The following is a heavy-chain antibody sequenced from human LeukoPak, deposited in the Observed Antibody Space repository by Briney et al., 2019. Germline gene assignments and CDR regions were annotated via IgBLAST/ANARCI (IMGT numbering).Heavy chain of an antibody. CDR1: GGSIDSYY. J-gene: IGHJ6*03. CDR3: ARHGAHYYDFYMDV. Sequence: SETLSLTCTVAGGSIDSYYWAWIRQPPGKGLEWIGYIYTSGSTNYNPSLKSRVTISVDTSKNHFSLRLSSVTAADTAVYYCARHGAHYYDFYMDVWGKGTTVTVSS. V-gene: IGHV4-4*09. D-gene: IGHD3-16*01. CDR2: IYTSGST.